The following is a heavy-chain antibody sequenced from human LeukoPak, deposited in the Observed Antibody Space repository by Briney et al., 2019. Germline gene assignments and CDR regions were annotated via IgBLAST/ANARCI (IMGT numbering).Heavy chain of an antibody. CDR1: GFTFSSYA. Sequence: PGRSLRLSCAASGFTFSSYAMHWVHQAPGKGLEWVAVISYDGSNKYYADSVKGRFTISRDNSKNTLYLQMNSLRAEDTAVYYCARDNWVVAAAGIEYAFDIWGQGTMVTVSS. CDR3: ARDNWVVAAAGIEYAFDI. D-gene: IGHD6-13*01. V-gene: IGHV3-30-3*01. CDR2: ISYDGSNK. J-gene: IGHJ3*02.